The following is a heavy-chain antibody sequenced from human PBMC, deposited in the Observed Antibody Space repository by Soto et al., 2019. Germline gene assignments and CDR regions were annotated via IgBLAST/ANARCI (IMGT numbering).Heavy chain of an antibody. CDR3: AKGGRAYCGGDCRYYFDY. CDR1: GFTFSSYS. D-gene: IGHD2-21*02. J-gene: IGHJ4*02. Sequence: PGGSLRLSCAASGFTFSSYSMNWVRQAPGKGLEWVSYISSSGSTIFSADSVKGRFTISRDNAKNSLYLQMNSLRAEDTAVYYCAKGGRAYCGGDCRYYFDYWGQGTLVTVSS. CDR2: ISSSGSTI. V-gene: IGHV3-48*01.